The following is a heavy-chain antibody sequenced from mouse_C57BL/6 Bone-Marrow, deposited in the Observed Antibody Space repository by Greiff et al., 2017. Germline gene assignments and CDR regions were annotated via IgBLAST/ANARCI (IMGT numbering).Heavy chain of an antibody. CDR3: ARAGDYDYAMDY. CDR2: ISYSGST. V-gene: IGHV3-1*01. J-gene: IGHJ4*01. Sequence: QLQESGPGMVKPSQSLSLTCTVTGYSITSGYDWHWIRHFPGNKLEWMGYISYSGSTNYNPSLKSRISITHDTSKNHFFLKLNSVTTEDTATYYCARAGDYDYAMDYWGQGTSVTVSS. CDR1: GYSITSGYD. D-gene: IGHD2-4*01.